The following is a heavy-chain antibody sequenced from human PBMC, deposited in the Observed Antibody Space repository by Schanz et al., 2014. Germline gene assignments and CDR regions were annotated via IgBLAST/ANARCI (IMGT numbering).Heavy chain of an antibody. CDR2: MSGSGSTA. D-gene: IGHD3-16*01. V-gene: IGHV3-23*04. CDR1: GITLSASA. CDR3: AKDLYNYGIFDS. Sequence: VQLVESGGGVVQPGRSLRLSCAASGITLSASAMHWVRQAPGKGLEWVSGMSGSGSTADYADSVKGRFTISRDNSRKTLYLQMNSLRADDTAVYYCAKDLYNYGIFDSWGQGTLVTVSS. J-gene: IGHJ5*01.